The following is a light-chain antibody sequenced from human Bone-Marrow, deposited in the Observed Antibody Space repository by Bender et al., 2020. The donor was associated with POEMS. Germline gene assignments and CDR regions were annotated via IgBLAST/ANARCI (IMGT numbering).Light chain of an antibody. V-gene: IGLV1-44*01. Sequence: QSVLTQPPSVSGTPGQRVTISCSGSGSNIGGYPVNWYQQLPGTAPRLLIYTNNERPSGVPDRFPGSKSGNSASLAITGLQSDDEAIYFCVAWDASLNGWVFGGGTKLTVL. J-gene: IGLJ3*02. CDR1: GSNIGGYP. CDR2: TNN. CDR3: VAWDASLNGWV.